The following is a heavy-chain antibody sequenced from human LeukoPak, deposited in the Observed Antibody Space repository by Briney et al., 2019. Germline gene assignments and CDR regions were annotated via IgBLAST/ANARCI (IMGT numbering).Heavy chain of an antibody. CDR3: ACRGGCFAHPYDL. J-gene: IGHJ4*02. CDR2: IYSDNT. CDR1: GFTFSSNS. V-gene: IGHV3-53*01. Sequence: GGSLRLSCTVSGFTFSSNSMSWVRQAPGKGLEWVSFIYSDNTHYSYSVKGRFSISIDNSKNTLYLYMHSLRAEDTAVYDCACRGGCFAHPYDLWGQGTLVTVSS. D-gene: IGHD3-10*01.